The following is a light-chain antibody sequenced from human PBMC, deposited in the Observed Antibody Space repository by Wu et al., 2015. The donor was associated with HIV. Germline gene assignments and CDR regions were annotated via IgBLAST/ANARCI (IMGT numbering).Light chain of an antibody. Sequence: EIVLTQSPGTLSLSPGERATLSCRSSQSVSAFLAWYQQKPGQAPRLLIYGASNRAAGIPDTFSGSGSGTDFTLTISSLEPDDFAVYYCQQRNIWPLTFGQGTRLEIK. CDR3: QQRNIWPLT. CDR2: GAS. V-gene: IGKV3-11*01. CDR1: QSVSAF. J-gene: IGKJ5*01.